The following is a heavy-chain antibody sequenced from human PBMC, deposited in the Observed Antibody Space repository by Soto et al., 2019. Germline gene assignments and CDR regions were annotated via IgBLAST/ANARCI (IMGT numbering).Heavy chain of an antibody. CDR2: IIPMFGTT. CDR1: GGTFSRYA. Sequence: QVQLVQSGAEVRKPGSSVKVSCKASGGTFSRYAINWVRQAPGQGLEWMGGIIPMFGTTNYAQKFKGRVTITADESTSTVYMELNTLRSEDAALYYCARASIHGSSWYFWFDPWGQGTLVTVSS. V-gene: IGHV1-69*01. J-gene: IGHJ5*01. D-gene: IGHD6-13*01. CDR3: ARASIHGSSWYFWFDP.